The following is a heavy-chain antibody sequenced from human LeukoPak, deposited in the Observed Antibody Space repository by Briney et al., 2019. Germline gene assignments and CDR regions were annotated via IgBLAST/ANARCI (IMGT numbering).Heavy chain of an antibody. J-gene: IGHJ5*02. CDR3: ARHRSRRITMIVPRNNWFDP. CDR1: GGSFSGYY. V-gene: IGHV4-34*01. D-gene: IGHD3-22*01. CDR2: INHSGST. Sequence: PSETLSLTCAVYGGSFSGYYWSWIRQPPGKGLEWIGEINHSGSTNYNPSLKSRVTISVDTSKNQFSLKLSSVTAADTAVYYCARHRSRRITMIVPRNNWFDPWGQGTLVTVSS.